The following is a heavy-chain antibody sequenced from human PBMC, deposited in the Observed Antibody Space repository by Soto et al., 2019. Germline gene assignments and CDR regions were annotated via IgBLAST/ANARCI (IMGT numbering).Heavy chain of an antibody. Sequence: VQLVESGGTVVQPGGSLRLSCVGSGFTFSSYGMHWVRQAPGTGLECVAVISDTGSSHYYAASVEGRFTISRETSKNTLSLHMDRLRVEDTAVYDCAKDRGGDCPDNSCYFGADYWGQGTPVTVSS. D-gene: IGHD2-2*01. CDR3: AKDRGGDCPDNSCYFGADY. J-gene: IGHJ4*02. CDR2: ISDTGSSH. V-gene: IGHV3-30*18. CDR1: GFTFSSYG.